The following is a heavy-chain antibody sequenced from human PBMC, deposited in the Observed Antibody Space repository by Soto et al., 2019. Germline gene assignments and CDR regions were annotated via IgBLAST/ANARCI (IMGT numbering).Heavy chain of an antibody. Sequence: GGFLRLSCAASGFTFSSYGMHWVRQAPGKGLEWVAVISYDGSNKYYADSVKGRFTISRDNSKNTLYLQMNSLRAEDTAVYYCAQEGAAAGPQGRYFDYWGQGTLVTVSS. D-gene: IGHD6-13*01. V-gene: IGHV3-30*18. J-gene: IGHJ4*02. CDR1: GFTFSSYG. CDR2: ISYDGSNK. CDR3: AQEGAAAGPQGRYFDY.